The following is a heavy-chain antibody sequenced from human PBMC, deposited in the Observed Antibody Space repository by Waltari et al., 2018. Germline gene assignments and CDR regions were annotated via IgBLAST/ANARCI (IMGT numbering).Heavy chain of an antibody. V-gene: IGHV4-38-2*02. Sequence: QVQLQESGPGLVKPSETLSLTCAVSGYSISSGYYWGWIRQPPGKGLEWIGSIYHSGSTYYNPSLKSRVTISVDTSKNQFSLKLSSVTAADTAVYYCARDSDYGGNHGAYYMDVWGKGTTVTVSS. CDR1: GYSISSGYY. CDR3: ARDSDYGGNHGAYYMDV. J-gene: IGHJ6*03. CDR2: IYHSGST. D-gene: IGHD4-17*01.